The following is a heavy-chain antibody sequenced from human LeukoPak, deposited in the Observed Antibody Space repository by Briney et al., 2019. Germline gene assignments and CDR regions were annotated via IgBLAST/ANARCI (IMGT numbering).Heavy chain of an antibody. Sequence: SETLSLTCTVSGGSISSYYWSWIRQPPGKGLEWIGYIYYSGSTNYNRSLKSRVTISVDTSKNQFSLKLSSVTAADTAVYYCASALEGPTGNWFDPWGQGTLVTVSS. CDR1: GGSISSYY. D-gene: IGHD3-9*01. CDR2: IYYSGST. CDR3: ASALEGPTGNWFDP. J-gene: IGHJ5*02. V-gene: IGHV4-59*01.